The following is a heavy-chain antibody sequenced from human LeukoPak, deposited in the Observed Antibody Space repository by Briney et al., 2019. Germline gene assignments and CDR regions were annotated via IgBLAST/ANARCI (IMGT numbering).Heavy chain of an antibody. V-gene: IGHV3-21*01. CDR1: GFTFSSYS. Sequence: GGSLRLSCAASGFTFSSYSMNWVRQAPGKGLEWVSSISSSSSYIYYADSVKGRFTISRDNAKNSLYLQMNSLIAEDTAVYYCARSYGSGSPPDAFDIWGQGTMVTVSS. D-gene: IGHD3-10*01. J-gene: IGHJ3*02. CDR3: ARSYGSGSPPDAFDI. CDR2: ISSSSSYI.